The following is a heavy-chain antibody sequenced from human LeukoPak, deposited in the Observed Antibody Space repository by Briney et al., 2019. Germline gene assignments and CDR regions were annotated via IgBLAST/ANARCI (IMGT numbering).Heavy chain of an antibody. D-gene: IGHD3-10*01. V-gene: IGHV4-4*02. CDR2: IYHSGST. J-gene: IGHJ4*02. Sequence: KASGTLSLTCAVSGGSISSGNWWNWVRQSPGKGLEWIGDIYHSGSTNYNPSLKSRVTISVDKSKNQFSLRLSSLTAADTAVYYCARDPSGKLWFGELLFFSFDYWGQGTLVTVSS. CDR3: ARDPSGKLWFGELLFFSFDY. CDR1: GGSISSGNW.